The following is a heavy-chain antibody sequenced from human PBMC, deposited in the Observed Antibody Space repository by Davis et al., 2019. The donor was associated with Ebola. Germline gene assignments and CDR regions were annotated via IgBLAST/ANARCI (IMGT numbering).Heavy chain of an antibody. CDR2: ISWNSGSI. J-gene: IGHJ4*02. CDR3: AKVLSDYDSSGYLDY. V-gene: IGHV3-9*01. Sequence: SLKISCAASGFTFDDYAMHWVRQAPGKGLEWVSGISWNSGSIGYADSVKGRFTISRDNAKNSLYLQMNSLRAEDTALYYCAKVLSDYDSSGYLDYWGQGTLVTVSS. D-gene: IGHD3-22*01. CDR1: GFTFDDYA.